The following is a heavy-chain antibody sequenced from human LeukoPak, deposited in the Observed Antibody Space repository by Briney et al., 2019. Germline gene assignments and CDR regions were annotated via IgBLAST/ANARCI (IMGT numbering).Heavy chain of an antibody. Sequence: GRSLRLSCAASGFILTTYPMYWVRQAPGKGLEWVTVISYDGSNEYYADSVKGRFTISRDNSKNTLYLQMNSLRPEDTAVYYCARESRFRFDYWGQGTLVTVSS. CDR1: GFILTTYP. CDR2: ISYDGSNE. J-gene: IGHJ4*02. CDR3: ARESRFRFDY. D-gene: IGHD2-21*01. V-gene: IGHV3-30*04.